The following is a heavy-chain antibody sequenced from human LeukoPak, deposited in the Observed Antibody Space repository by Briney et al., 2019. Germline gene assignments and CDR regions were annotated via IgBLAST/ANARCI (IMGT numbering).Heavy chain of an antibody. CDR1: GYTFSTYK. V-gene: IGHV1-46*01. D-gene: IGHD1-1*01. CDR2: INPTGGST. Sequence: ASVKVSCKSSGYTFSTYKMHWVRQAPGQGLEWMGLINPTGGSTDSAQKFHDRVTMTIDTSTTTVYMELSSLTPEDTAVYYCARDSWKWSFDYWGQGTLVTVSS. J-gene: IGHJ4*02. CDR3: ARDSWKWSFDY.